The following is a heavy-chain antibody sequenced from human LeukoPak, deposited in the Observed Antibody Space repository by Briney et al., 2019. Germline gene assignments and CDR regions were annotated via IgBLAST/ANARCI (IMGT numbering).Heavy chain of an antibody. CDR1: GDSMSGYF. V-gene: IGHV4-59*08. CDR2: VYYSGST. J-gene: IGHJ5*02. CDR3: ARHACWFYP. Sequence: PSETLSDTRTVSGDSMSGYFWSWIRQPPGKGLELIGYVYYSGSTTYNPSLKSRVSISIDTSKNQFSLRLSSVTAADTAVYYCARHACWFYPWGQGTLVTVSS.